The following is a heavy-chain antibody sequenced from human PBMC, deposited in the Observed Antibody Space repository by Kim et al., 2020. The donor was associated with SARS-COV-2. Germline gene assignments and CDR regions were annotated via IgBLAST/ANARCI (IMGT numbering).Heavy chain of an antibody. Sequence: SETLSLTSAVYGGSFSGYYWSWIRQPPGKGLEWIGEINHSGSTNYNPSLKSRVTISVDTSKNQFSLKLSSVTAADTAVYYCASSVATIFFDIWGQGTMVTVSS. CDR2: INHSGST. CDR1: GGSFSGYY. D-gene: IGHD5-12*01. CDR3: ASSVATIFFDI. J-gene: IGHJ3*02. V-gene: IGHV4-34*01.